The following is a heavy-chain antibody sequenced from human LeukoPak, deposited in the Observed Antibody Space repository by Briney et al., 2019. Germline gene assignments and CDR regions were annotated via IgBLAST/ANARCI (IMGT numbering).Heavy chain of an antibody. Sequence: GGSLRLSCAASGFTFNSYSMNWVRQAPGKALEWVSSISSSSSYIYYADLVKGLYTIPRDNAKNSLYLHMNSLRAEDTAVYYCARDPHPRPRSGIAVSKTDYWGQGTLVTVSS. CDR1: GFTFNSYS. CDR2: ISSSSSYI. J-gene: IGHJ4*02. CDR3: ARDPHPRPRSGIAVSKTDY. V-gene: IGHV3-21*01. D-gene: IGHD6-19*01.